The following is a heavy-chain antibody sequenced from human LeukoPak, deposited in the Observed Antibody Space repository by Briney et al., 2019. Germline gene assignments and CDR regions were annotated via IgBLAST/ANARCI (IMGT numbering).Heavy chain of an antibody. CDR3: ARRGENWLDP. Sequence: GESLKISCEGSGYRFTAYWIGWVRQMPGKDLEWMGIIYPGNSDTKYSPSFQGQVTISVDKSINTAYLQWNSLKASDTAMYYCARRGENWLDPWGQGTLVTVSS. CDR1: GYRFTAYW. D-gene: IGHD2-21*01. J-gene: IGHJ5*02. CDR2: IYPGNSDT. V-gene: IGHV5-51*01.